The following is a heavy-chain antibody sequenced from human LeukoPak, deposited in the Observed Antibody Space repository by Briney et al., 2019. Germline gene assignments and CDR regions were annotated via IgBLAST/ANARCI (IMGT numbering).Heavy chain of an antibody. V-gene: IGHV1-18*01. CDR1: GYTFTSYG. CDR2: ISAYNGNT. D-gene: IGHD3-10*01. CDR3: ARAAPSYGSGSYAEF. Sequence: ASVKVSCKASGYTFTSYGISWVRQAPGRGLEWMGWISAYNGNTNYAQKLQGRVTMTTDTSTSTAYMELRSLRSDDTAVYYCARAAPSYGSGSYAEFWGQGTLVTVFS. J-gene: IGHJ4*02.